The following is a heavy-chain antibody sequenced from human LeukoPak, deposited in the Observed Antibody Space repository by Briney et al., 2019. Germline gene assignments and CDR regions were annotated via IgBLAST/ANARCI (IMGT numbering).Heavy chain of an antibody. CDR3: AKSVRPSDITMITNPDY. CDR1: GFTFSSYG. V-gene: IGHV3-30*18. CDR2: ISYDGSNK. D-gene: IGHD3-22*01. Sequence: PGGSLRLSCAASGFTFSSYGMHWVRQAPGKGLEWVAVISYDGSNKYYADSVKGRFTISRDNSKNTLYLQMNSLRAEDTAVYYCAKSVRPSDITMITNPDYWGQGTLVTVSS. J-gene: IGHJ4*02.